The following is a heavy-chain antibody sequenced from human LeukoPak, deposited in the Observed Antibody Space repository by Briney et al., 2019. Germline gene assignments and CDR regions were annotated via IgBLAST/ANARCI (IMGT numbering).Heavy chain of an antibody. V-gene: IGHV4-39*01. J-gene: IGHJ4*02. CDR1: GGSISSSSYY. CDR3: ASASGSSPGHYFDY. Sequence: KASETLSLTCTVSGGSISSSSYYWGWIRQPPGKGLEWIGSIYYSGSTYYNPSLKSRVTISVDTSKNQFSLKLSSVTAADTAVYYCASASGSSPGHYFDYWGQGTLVTVSS. D-gene: IGHD1-26*01. CDR2: IYYSGST.